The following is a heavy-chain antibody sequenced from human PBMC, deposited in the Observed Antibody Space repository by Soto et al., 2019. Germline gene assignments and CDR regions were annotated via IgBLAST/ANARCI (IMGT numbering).Heavy chain of an antibody. Sequence: GTSVKVSCKESGYTFTSNYLQWVRQAPGQGLEWMGIINPSGGTTAYAQKFQGRVTMTRDTSTSTVYMELSSLRSEDTAVYYCASPEMRPSRNYFYYFGMDVWGQGTTVTVSS. V-gene: IGHV1-46*01. CDR2: INPSGGTT. CDR3: ASPEMRPSRNYFYYFGMDV. J-gene: IGHJ6*02. CDR1: GYTFTSNY.